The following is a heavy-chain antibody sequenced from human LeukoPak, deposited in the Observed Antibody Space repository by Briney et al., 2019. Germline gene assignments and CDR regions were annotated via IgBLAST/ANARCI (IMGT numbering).Heavy chain of an antibody. J-gene: IGHJ4*02. CDR3: ARDWSSIAAAGLSSY. CDR2: INPSGGST. Sequence: ASVKVSCKASGYTFTSYYMHWVRQAPGQGLGWMGIINPSGGSTSYAQKFQGRVTMTRDTSTSTVYMELSSLRSEDTAVYYCARDWSSIAAAGLSSYWGQGTLVTVSS. CDR1: GYTFTSYY. D-gene: IGHD6-13*01. V-gene: IGHV1-46*01.